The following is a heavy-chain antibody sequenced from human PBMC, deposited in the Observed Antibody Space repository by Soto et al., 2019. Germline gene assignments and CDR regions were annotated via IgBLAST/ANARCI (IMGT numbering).Heavy chain of an antibody. CDR2: IIPIFGTA. CDR1: GGTFSSYA. V-gene: IGHV1-69*12. CDR3: ARGNGYREGDAFDI. J-gene: IGHJ3*02. Sequence: QVQLVQSGAEVKKPGSSVKVSCKASGGTFSSYAISWVRQAPGQGLEWMGGIIPIFGTANYAQKFQGRVTITADESTSTAYMERSSLRSEDTAVYYCARGNGYREGDAFDIWGQGTMVTVSS. D-gene: IGHD3-22*01.